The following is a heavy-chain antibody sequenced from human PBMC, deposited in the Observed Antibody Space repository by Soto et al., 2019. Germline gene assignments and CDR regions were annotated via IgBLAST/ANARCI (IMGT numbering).Heavy chain of an antibody. CDR3: ASTGPDYDILTGYYKTAFDI. V-gene: IGHV1-46*01. J-gene: IGHJ3*02. D-gene: IGHD3-9*01. CDR2: INPSGGST. CDR1: GYTFTSYY. Sequence: GASVKVSCKASGYTFTSYYMHWVRQAPGQGLEWMGIINPSGGSTNYAQKFQGRVTMTRDTSTSTAYMELSSLRSDDTAVYYCASTGPDYDILTGYYKTAFDIWGQGTMVTVSS.